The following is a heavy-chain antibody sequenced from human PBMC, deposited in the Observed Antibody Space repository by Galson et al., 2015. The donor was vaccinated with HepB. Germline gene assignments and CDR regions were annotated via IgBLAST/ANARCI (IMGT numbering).Heavy chain of an antibody. J-gene: IGHJ3*02. CDR1: GFSLTTNGVR. CDR3: AHTRPYYFGSGSYYLEDAFDI. Sequence: PALVKPTQTLTLTCTFSGFSLTTNGVRVGWIRQPPGKALEWLALIYLDDDKRYSPSLKSRLTITKDTSKNQVVLTMTNMDPVDTATYYCAHTRPYYFGSGSYYLEDAFDIWGQGTMVTVSS. D-gene: IGHD3-10*01. CDR2: IYLDDDK. V-gene: IGHV2-5*02.